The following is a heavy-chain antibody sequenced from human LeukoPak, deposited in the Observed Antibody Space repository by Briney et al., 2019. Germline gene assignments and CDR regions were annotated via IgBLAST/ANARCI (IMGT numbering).Heavy chain of an antibody. CDR3: ARYSYGLNY. J-gene: IGHJ4*02. V-gene: IGHV4-59*11. Sequence: SETLSLTCTVSGGSISSHYWSWIRQPPGKGLEWIGYIYYSGSTNYNPSLKSRVTISVGTSKNQFSLKLSSLTAADTAVYYCARYSYGLNYWGQGTLVTVSS. CDR1: GGSISSHY. D-gene: IGHD5-18*01. CDR2: IYYSGST.